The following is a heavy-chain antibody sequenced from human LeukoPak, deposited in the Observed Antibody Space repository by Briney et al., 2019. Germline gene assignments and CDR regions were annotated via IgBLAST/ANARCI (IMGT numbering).Heavy chain of an antibody. D-gene: IGHD3-22*01. CDR3: ARDGVRYYDSSGYLIWFDP. CDR1: GGTFSSYA. J-gene: IGHJ5*02. CDR2: IIPIFGTA. Sequence: SVKVSCKASGGTFSSYAISWVRQAPGQGLEWMGRIIPIFGTANYAQEFQGRVTITTDESTSTAYMELSSLRSEDTAVYYCARDGVRYYDSSGYLIWFDPWGQGTLVTVSS. V-gene: IGHV1-69*05.